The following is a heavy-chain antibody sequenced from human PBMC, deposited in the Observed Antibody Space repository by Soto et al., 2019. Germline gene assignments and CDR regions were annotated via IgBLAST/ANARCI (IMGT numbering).Heavy chain of an antibody. V-gene: IGHV3-7*01. CDR3: SRSLDS. J-gene: IGHJ4*02. Sequence: LRLSCAASGFTFSTYWMDWVRQTPGKGLEWVANINQDGSEKNYVDSVKGRFTIYRDNAKNSLYLQMSSLTAEDSALYYCSRSLDSWGQGTLVTVSS. CDR1: GFTFSTYW. CDR2: INQDGSEK.